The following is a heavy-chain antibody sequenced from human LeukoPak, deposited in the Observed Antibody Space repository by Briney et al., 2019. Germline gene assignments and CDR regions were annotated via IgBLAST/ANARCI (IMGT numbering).Heavy chain of an antibody. Sequence: GASVKVSCKASGYTFTSYGISWVRQAPGQGLEWMGWISAYNGNTNYAQKLQGRVTMTTDTSTSTAYMELRSLRSDDTAVYYCARVPNLRKMTKIDYWGQGTLVTVSS. CDR2: ISAYNGNT. CDR1: GYTFTSYG. V-gene: IGHV1-18*01. J-gene: IGHJ4*02. D-gene: IGHD4-11*01. CDR3: ARVPNLRKMTKIDY.